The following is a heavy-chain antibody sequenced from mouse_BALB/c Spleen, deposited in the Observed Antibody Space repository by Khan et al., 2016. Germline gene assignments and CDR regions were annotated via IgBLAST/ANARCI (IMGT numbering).Heavy chain of an antibody. V-gene: IGHV5-6-4*01. CDR2: ISSGGSYT. CDR3: TRDSAGGLAY. Sequence: QLVESGGGLVKPGGSLKLSCAASGFTFSSYTMSWVRQTPAKRLEWVATISSGGSYTYYPANMKSRFTISRDNAKNTLYLQMSSLKAEDTAMYYCTRDSAGGLAYWGQGTLVTVSA. J-gene: IGHJ3*01. CDR1: GFTFSSYT.